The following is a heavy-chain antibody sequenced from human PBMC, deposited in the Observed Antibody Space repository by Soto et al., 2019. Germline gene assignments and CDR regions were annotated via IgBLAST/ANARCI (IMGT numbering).Heavy chain of an antibody. J-gene: IGHJ5*02. Sequence: GVSLRLSCAASGFTFSSYAMSWVRQAPGKGLEWVSAISGSGGSTYYADSVKGRFTISRDNSKNTLYLQMNSLRAEDTAVYYCAKFVKRATKGRNWFHPWGQGTMVT. CDR2: ISGSGGST. CDR3: AKFVKRATKGRNWFHP. CDR1: GFTFSSYA. D-gene: IGHD1-26*01. V-gene: IGHV3-23*01.